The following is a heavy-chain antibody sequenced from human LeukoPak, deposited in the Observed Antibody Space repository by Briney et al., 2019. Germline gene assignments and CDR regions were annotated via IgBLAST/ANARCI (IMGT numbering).Heavy chain of an antibody. V-gene: IGHV3-66*01. CDR1: GFTVSSNY. CDR3: ARDSSTVVTYAFDI. D-gene: IGHD4-17*01. CDR2: IYSGGST. J-gene: IGHJ3*02. Sequence: GGSLRLSCAASGFTVSSNYMSWVRQAPGKGLEWVPVIYSGGSTYYADSVKGRFTISRDNSKNTLYLQMNSLRAEDTAVYYCARDSSTVVTYAFDIWGQGTMVTVSS.